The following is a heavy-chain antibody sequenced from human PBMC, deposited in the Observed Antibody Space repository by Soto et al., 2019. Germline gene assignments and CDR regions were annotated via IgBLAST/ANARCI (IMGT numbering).Heavy chain of an antibody. D-gene: IGHD3-3*01. V-gene: IGHV1-69*01. J-gene: IGHJ6*02. CDR1: GGTFSSYA. Sequence: QVQLVQSGAEVKKPGSSVKVSCKASGGTFSSYAISWVRQAPGQGLEWMGGIIPIFGTANYAQKFQGRVTITADEATSTGYMEQSSLRSEDTAVYYCASPYDFWSGYSPHYYYYYGMDVWGQGTTVTVSS. CDR2: IIPIFGTA. CDR3: ASPYDFWSGYSPHYYYYYGMDV.